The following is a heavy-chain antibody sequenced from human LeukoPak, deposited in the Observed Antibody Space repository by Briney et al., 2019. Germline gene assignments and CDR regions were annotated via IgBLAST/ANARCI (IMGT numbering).Heavy chain of an antibody. Sequence: GGSLRLSCAASGFTFSSYSMNWVRQAPGKGLEWVSSISSSSSYIYYADSVKGRFTISRDNAKNSLYLQMNSLRAEDTAVYYCARPGMAAAGTGWFDPWGQGTLVTVSS. V-gene: IGHV3-21*01. CDR1: GFTFSSYS. CDR3: ARPGMAAAGTGWFDP. J-gene: IGHJ5*02. D-gene: IGHD6-13*01. CDR2: ISSSSSYI.